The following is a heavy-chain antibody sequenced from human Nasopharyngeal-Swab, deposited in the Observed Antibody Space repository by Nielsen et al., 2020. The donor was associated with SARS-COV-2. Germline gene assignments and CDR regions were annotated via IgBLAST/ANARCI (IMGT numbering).Heavy chain of an antibody. J-gene: IGHJ6*02. V-gene: IGHV1-69*13. CDR3: ARISAAPPPYYGMDV. Sequence: SVKVSCKASGGTFSSYAISWVRQAPGQGLEWMGGIIPILGTANYAQKFQGRVTITADESTSTAYMELSSLRSEDTAVYYCARISAAPPPYYGMDVWGQGTTVTVSS. CDR2: IIPILGTA. D-gene: IGHD6-13*01. CDR1: GGTFSSYA.